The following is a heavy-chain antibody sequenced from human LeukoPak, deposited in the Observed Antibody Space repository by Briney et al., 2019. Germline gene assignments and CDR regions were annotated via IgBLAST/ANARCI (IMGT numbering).Heavy chain of an antibody. CDR1: GFTFSSYA. Sequence: GGSLRLSCAASGFTFSSYAMHWVRQAPGKGLEWVAVISYDGSNKYYADSVKGRFTISRDNSKNTLYLQMNSLRAEDTAVYYCARDSAIGYCSSTSCFEYFQHWGQGTLVTVSS. J-gene: IGHJ1*01. V-gene: IGHV3-30*04. CDR3: ARDSAIGYCSSTSCFEYFQH. D-gene: IGHD2-2*01. CDR2: ISYDGSNK.